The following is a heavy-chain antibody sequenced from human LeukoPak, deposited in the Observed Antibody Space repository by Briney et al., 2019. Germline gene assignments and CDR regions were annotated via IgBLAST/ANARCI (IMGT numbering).Heavy chain of an antibody. CDR1: GYSISSGYY. J-gene: IGHJ4*02. CDR2: IYRSGST. Sequence: SETLSLTCAVSGYSISSGYYWGWIRQPPGKGPQWIGSIYRSGSTYYNPSLKRRVTISVDTSKNQFSLRLTSVTAADTAVYYCARASLTSGSFFDYWGQGTLVTVSS. D-gene: IGHD1-26*01. V-gene: IGHV4-38-2*01. CDR3: ARASLTSGSFFDY.